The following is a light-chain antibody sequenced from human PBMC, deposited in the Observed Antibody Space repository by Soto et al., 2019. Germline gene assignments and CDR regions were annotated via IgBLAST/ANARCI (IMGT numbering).Light chain of an antibody. CDR2: KAS. CDR3: QQYDSYPLT. Sequence: DIQMTQSPSTLSASVGDRVTINCRASQSISSWLAWYQQKPGKAPNLLIYKASTLESGVPSRFSGSGSGTEFTLTVSSLQPDDFATYYYQQYDSYPLTFGGGTKVEIK. CDR1: QSISSW. J-gene: IGKJ4*01. V-gene: IGKV1-5*03.